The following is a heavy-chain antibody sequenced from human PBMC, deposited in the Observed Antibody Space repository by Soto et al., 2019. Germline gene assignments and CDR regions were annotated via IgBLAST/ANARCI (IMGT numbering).Heavy chain of an antibody. J-gene: IGHJ4*02. Sequence: ASVKVSCKASGYTFTGYYMHWVRQAPGQGLEWMGWINPNSGDTNYAQKFQGWVTMTRDTSISTAYMELSSLRSEDTAVYYCARRAGTSADYWGQGTLVTVSS. CDR3: ARRAGTSADY. V-gene: IGHV1-2*04. CDR1: GYTFTGYY. CDR2: INPNSGDT. D-gene: IGHD1-7*01.